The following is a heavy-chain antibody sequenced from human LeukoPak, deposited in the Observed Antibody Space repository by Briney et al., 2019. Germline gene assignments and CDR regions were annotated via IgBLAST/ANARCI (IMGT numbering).Heavy chain of an antibody. CDR1: GFTFSSYG. CDR2: ISYDGSNK. V-gene: IGHV3-30*18. J-gene: IGHJ4*02. CDR3: AKELTVAFDY. D-gene: IGHD4-11*01. Sequence: GGSLRLSCAASGFTFSSYGMHWVRRAPGKGLEWVAVISYDGSNKYYADSVKGRFTISRDNSKNTLYLQMNSLRAEDTAVYYCAKELTVAFDYWGQGTLVTVSS.